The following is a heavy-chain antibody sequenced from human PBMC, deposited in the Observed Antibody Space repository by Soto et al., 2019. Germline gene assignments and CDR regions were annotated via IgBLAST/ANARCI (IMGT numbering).Heavy chain of an antibody. D-gene: IGHD4-17*01. Sequence: QVQLQESGPGLVKPSQTLSLTCTVSGGSISSGDYYWSWIRQPPGKGLEWIGYIYYSGSTYYNPSLNSRVTRSVDTSKNQFSLKLSSVTAADTAVYYCARERPVTGWFDPWGQGTLVTVSS. V-gene: IGHV4-30-4*01. CDR1: GGSISSGDYY. J-gene: IGHJ5*02. CDR2: IYYSGST. CDR3: ARERPVTGWFDP.